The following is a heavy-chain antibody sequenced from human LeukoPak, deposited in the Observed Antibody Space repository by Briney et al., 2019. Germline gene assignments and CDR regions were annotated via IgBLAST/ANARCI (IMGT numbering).Heavy chain of an antibody. CDR3: ARLGYCSSTSCSEVY. CDR2: IDPSDSYT. D-gene: IGHD2-2*01. V-gene: IGHV5-10-1*01. Sequence: GESLKISCKGSGYSFTSYWISWVRQMPGKGLEWMGRIDPSDSYTNYSPSFQGHVTISADKSISTAYLQWSSLKASDTAMHYCARLGYCSSTSCSEVYWGQGTLVTVSS. J-gene: IGHJ4*02. CDR1: GYSFTSYW.